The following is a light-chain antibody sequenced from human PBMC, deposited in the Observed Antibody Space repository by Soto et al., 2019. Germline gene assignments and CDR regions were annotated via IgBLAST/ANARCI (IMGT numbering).Light chain of an antibody. V-gene: IGKV1-9*01. J-gene: IGKJ4*02. CDR3: QQLSTYPLT. CDR1: QGMTSY. Sequence: IHLNESPSSLSASVGDRVTITCRASQGMTSYLAGHQQKPAQPPKRRIYAASTLQRGVPSRLSGSGSGTDFTLTISSLQPEAFATYYCQQLSTYPLTFGGGTKVDI. CDR2: AAS.